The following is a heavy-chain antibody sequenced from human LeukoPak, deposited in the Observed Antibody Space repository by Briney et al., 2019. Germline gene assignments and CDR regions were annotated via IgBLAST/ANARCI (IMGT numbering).Heavy chain of an antibody. Sequence: GGSLRLSCAASGFSVSSDYMSWVRQAPGKGLEWVSSIYSGGKTLYADSVKDRFTISRDNSENTLHLQMTSLRAEDTAVYYCAKSAEEIFGVVIPRYYYYMDVWGKGTTVTVSS. J-gene: IGHJ6*03. D-gene: IGHD3-3*01. V-gene: IGHV3-66*01. CDR3: AKSAEEIFGVVIPRYYYYMDV. CDR2: IYSGGKT. CDR1: GFSVSSDY.